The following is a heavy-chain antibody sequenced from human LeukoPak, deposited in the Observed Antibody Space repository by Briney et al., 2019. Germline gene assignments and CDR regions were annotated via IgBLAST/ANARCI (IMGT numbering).Heavy chain of an antibody. CDR2: IIPIFGTA. D-gene: IGHD4-17*01. CDR1: GGTFSSYA. V-gene: IGHV1-69*01. CDR3: ARGGNDYGDHYYFDY. J-gene: IGHJ4*02. Sequence: GSSVKVSCKASGGTFSSYAISWVRQAPGQGLEWMGGIIPIFGTANYAQKFQGRVTITADESTSTAYMELSSLRSEDTAVYYCARGGNDYGDHYYFDYWGQGTLVTVSS.